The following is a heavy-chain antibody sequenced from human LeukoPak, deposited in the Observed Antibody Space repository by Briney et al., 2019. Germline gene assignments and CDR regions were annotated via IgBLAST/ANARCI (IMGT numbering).Heavy chain of an antibody. V-gene: IGHV3-9*01. CDR3: AKATGGYCSSTSCRTDFGY. CDR2: ISWNSGSI. Sequence: GRSLRLSCAASGFTFDDYAMHWVRQAPGKGLEWVSRISWNSGSIVYADSVKGRFTISRDNAKNSLYLQMNSLRAEDTALYYCAKATGGYCSSTSCRTDFGYWGQGTLVTVSS. CDR1: GFTFDDYA. J-gene: IGHJ4*02. D-gene: IGHD2-2*01.